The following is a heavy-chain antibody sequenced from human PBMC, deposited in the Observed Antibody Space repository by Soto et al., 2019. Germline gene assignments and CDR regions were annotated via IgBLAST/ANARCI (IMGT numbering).Heavy chain of an antibody. CDR2: IYYSGST. Sequence: SETLSLTCTVSGGSISSYYWSWIRQPPGKGLEWIGYIYYSGSTNYNPSLKSRVTISVDTSKNQFSLKLSPVTAADPAGYYCARHFGYGDYYYSYSRDVGGKGTTVPVSS. CDR3: ARHFGYGDYYYSYSRDV. CDR1: GGSISSYY. J-gene: IGHJ6*03. D-gene: IGHD5-12*01. V-gene: IGHV4-59*08.